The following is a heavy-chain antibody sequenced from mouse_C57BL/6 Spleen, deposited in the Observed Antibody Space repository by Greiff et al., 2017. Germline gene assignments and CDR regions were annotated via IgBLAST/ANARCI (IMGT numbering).Heavy chain of an antibody. CDR2: IDPNSGGT. Sequence: QVQLKQPGAELVKPGASVKLSCKASGYTFTSYWMHWVKQRPGRGLEWIGRIDPNSGGTKYNEKFKSKATLTVDKPSSTAYMQLSSLASEDSAVYDCAVLYYYGSNYKYFDVGGTGTTVTVSS. CDR1: GYTFTSYW. V-gene: IGHV1-72*01. CDR3: AVLYYYGSNYKYFDV. J-gene: IGHJ1*03. D-gene: IGHD1-1*01.